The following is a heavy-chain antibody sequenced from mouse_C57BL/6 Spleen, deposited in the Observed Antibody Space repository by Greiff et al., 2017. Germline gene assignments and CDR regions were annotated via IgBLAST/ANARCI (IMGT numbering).Heavy chain of an antibody. D-gene: IGHD1-1*01. V-gene: IGHV1-55*01. CDR2: IYPGSGST. J-gene: IGHJ2*01. Sequence: QVQLKQPGAELVKPGASVKMSCKASGYNFTSYWITWVKQRPGQGLEWLGDIYPGSGSTNYNEKFKSKATLTVDTSSSTAYMQLSSLTSEDSAVYYCHYYGSSSYYLDYWGQGTTLTGSS. CDR3: HYYGSSSYYLDY. CDR1: GYNFTSYW.